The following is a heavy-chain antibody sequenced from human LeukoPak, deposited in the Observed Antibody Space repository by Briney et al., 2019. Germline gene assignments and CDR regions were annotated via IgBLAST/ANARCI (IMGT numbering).Heavy chain of an antibody. V-gene: IGHV3-30*01. CDR2: ISYDGSNK. CDR1: GFTFSSYA. Sequence: PGGSLRLSCAASGFTFSSYAMHWVRQAPGKGLEWVAVISYDGSNKYYADSVKGRFTISRDNSKNTLYLQMNSLRAEDTAVYYCARVTCFDYWGQGTLVTVSS. D-gene: IGHD5-18*01. CDR3: ARVTCFDY. J-gene: IGHJ4*02.